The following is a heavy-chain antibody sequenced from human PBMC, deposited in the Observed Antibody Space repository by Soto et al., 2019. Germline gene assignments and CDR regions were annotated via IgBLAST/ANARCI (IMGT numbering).Heavy chain of an antibody. CDR1: GGSFSGYY. V-gene: IGHV4-34*01. D-gene: IGHD2-2*01. Sequence: SETLSLTCAVYGGSFSGYYWSWIRQPPGNGLEWIGEINHSGSTNYNPSIKSRVTISVDTSKNQFSLKLSSVTAADTAVYYCARGLQLSYCSSTSCPKFDPWGQGTLVTVSS. CDR2: INHSGST. CDR3: ARGLQLSYCSSTSCPKFDP. J-gene: IGHJ5*02.